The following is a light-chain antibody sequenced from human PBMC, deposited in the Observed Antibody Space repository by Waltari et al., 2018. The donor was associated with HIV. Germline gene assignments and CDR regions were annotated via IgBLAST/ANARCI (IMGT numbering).Light chain of an antibody. CDR1: RSNIDLNY. J-gene: IGLJ3*02. V-gene: IGLV1-47*01. CDR3: GAWDDSLSAWV. Sequence: QSVLTQPPSASGTPGQRIIISCSGGRSNIDLNYVHWFQHFPGTAPKLLIQRNNQRTSGVPDRFSASKSGTSASLAIGGLRSEDEADYYCGAWDDSLSAWVFGGGTKLSVL. CDR2: RNN.